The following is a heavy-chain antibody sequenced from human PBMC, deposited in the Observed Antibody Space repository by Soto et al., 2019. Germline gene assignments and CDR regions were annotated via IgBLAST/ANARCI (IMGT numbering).Heavy chain of an antibody. J-gene: IGHJ4*02. CDR1: GGTFSSYA. D-gene: IGHD3-22*01. CDR2: IIPIFGTA. CDR3: ARNFYYDSSGYYWGHFDY. V-gene: IGHV1-69*01. Sequence: QVQLVQSGAEVKKPGSSVKVSCKASGGTFSSYAISWVRQAPGQGLEWMGGIIPIFGTANYAQKFQGRVTITADEPTSTAYMELSSLRSEDTAVYYCARNFYYDSSGYYWGHFDYWGQGTLVTVSS.